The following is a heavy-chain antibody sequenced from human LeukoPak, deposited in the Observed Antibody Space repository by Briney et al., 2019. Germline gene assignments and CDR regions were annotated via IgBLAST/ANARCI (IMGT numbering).Heavy chain of an antibody. V-gene: IGHV3-30-3*01. D-gene: IGHD4-17*01. Sequence: GGSLRLSCAASGFTFSSYAVHWVRQAPGKGLEWVAVISYDGSNKYYADSVKGRFTISRDNSKNTLYLQMNSLRAEDTAVYYCAGETGSAVGSTDSDYWGQGTLVTVSS. CDR1: GFTFSSYA. CDR3: AGETGSAVGSTDSDY. CDR2: ISYDGSNK. J-gene: IGHJ4*02.